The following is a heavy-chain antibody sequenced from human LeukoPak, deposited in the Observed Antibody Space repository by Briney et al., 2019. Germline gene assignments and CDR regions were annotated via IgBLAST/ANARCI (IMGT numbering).Heavy chain of an antibody. CDR1: GFTFSSYW. D-gene: IGHD1-26*01. J-gene: IGHJ3*02. CDR2: IKQDGSEK. Sequence: PGGSLRLSCAASGFTFSSYWMSWVRQAPGKGLEWVANIKQDGSEKYYVDSVKGRFTISRDNAKNSLYLQMNSLRAEDTAVYYCARDEGSYYYLSHDAFDIWGQGTMVTVSS. V-gene: IGHV3-7*01. CDR3: ARDEGSYYYLSHDAFDI.